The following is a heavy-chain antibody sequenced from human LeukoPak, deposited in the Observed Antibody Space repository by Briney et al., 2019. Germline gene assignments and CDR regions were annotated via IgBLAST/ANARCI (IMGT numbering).Heavy chain of an antibody. CDR1: GFTFSSYA. Sequence: GGSLRLSCAASGFTFSSYAMHWVRQAPGKGLEWVAVISYDGSNKYYADSVKGRFTISRDNSKNTLYLQMNSLRAEDTAVYYCARANYDQYYFDYWGQGTLVTVPS. J-gene: IGHJ4*02. V-gene: IGHV3-30*04. D-gene: IGHD3-22*01. CDR3: ARANYDQYYFDY. CDR2: ISYDGSNK.